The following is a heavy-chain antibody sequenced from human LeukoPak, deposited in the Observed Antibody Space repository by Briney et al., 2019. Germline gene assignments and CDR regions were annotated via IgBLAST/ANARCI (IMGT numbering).Heavy chain of an antibody. CDR3: SRESGAFSPFGY. V-gene: IGHV4-4*02. Sequence: PSETLSLTCGVSGGSISSTNWWSWVRQPPGQGLEWIGEISLSGVTNYSPSLKSRVTMSLDRSKNHLSLTLTSVTAADTAVYYCSRESGAFSPFGYWGQGTLVTVSS. CDR2: ISLSGVT. J-gene: IGHJ4*02. CDR1: GGSISSTNW. D-gene: IGHD1-26*01.